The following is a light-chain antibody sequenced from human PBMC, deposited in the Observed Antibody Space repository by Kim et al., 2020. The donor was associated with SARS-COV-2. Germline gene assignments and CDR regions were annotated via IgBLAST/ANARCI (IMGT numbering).Light chain of an antibody. CDR2: EVS. CDR1: SSDVGSYNL. V-gene: IGLV2-23*02. Sequence: QSALTQPASVSGSPGQSITISCTGTSSDVGSYNLVSWYQQHPGKAPKVMSYEVSKRPSGVSNRFSGSKSGNTASLTISGLQAEDEADYYCCSYAGSSTYVFGTGTKVTVL. J-gene: IGLJ1*01. CDR3: CSYAGSSTYV.